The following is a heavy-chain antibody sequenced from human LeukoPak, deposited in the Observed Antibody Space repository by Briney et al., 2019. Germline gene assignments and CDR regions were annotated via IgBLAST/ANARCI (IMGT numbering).Heavy chain of an antibody. CDR2: INPNSGGT. V-gene: IGHV1-2*02. Sequence: ASVNVSCKASGYTFTGYYMHWVRQAPGQGLEWMGWINPNSGGTNYAQKFQGRVTMTRDTSISTAYMELSRLRSNDMAVYYCARYGYGSGSFGGLRYYFDYWGQGTLVTVSS. CDR1: GYTFTGYY. CDR3: ARYGYGSGSFGGLRYYFDY. D-gene: IGHD3-10*01. J-gene: IGHJ4*02.